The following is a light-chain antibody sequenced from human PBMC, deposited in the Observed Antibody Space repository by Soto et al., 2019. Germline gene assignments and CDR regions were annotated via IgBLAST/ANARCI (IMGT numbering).Light chain of an antibody. Sequence: VLTPAPDTLSVSPVERATLSCRASQSVSSNLAWYQQKPGQAPRLLIYGASTRATGIPARFSGSGSGTEFTLTISSLQSEDFAVYYCQQYNNWPITFGQGTRLEIK. CDR3: QQYNNWPIT. CDR1: QSVSSN. J-gene: IGKJ5*01. V-gene: IGKV3-15*01. CDR2: GAS.